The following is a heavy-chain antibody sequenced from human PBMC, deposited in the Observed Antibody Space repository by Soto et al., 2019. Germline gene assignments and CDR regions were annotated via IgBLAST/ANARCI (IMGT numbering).Heavy chain of an antibody. D-gene: IGHD2-2*01. CDR1: GFSLSTTGVG. CDR2: IYWDDEK. J-gene: IGHJ5*02. CDR3: AHRHGSTTLKEPFDP. Sequence: SGPTLVNPTQTLTLTCTFSGFSLSTTGVGVGWIRQPPGKALEWLALIYWDDEKRYNPSLKSRLAITKDTSKNQVVLTMTNMDPVDTATYYCAHRHGSTTLKEPFDPWGQGTLVTVSS. V-gene: IGHV2-5*02.